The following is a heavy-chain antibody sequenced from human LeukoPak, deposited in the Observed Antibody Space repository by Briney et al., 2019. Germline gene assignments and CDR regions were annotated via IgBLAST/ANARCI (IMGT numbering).Heavy chain of an antibody. CDR2: IDTSGGHT. J-gene: IGHJ6*03. V-gene: IGHV3-21*01. CDR1: GFTFSSYA. D-gene: IGHD1-1*01. Sequence: GGSLRLSCAASGFTFSSYAMSWVRQAPGKGLEWVSAIDTSGGHTYYADSVKGRFTISRDNAKNSLYLQMNSLRAEDTAVYYCARVPPTDIYYMDVWGKGTTVTVSS. CDR3: ARVPPTDIYYMDV.